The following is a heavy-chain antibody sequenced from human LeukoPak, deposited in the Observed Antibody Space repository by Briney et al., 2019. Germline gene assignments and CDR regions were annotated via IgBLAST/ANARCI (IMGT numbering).Heavy chain of an antibody. CDR1: GGSISSSSYY. CDR2: IYYSGST. V-gene: IGHV4-39*01. CDR3: ARGVCSGGSCLLSNWYFDL. Sequence: KSSETLSLTCTVSGGSISSSSYYWGWIRQPPGKGLEWIGSIYYSGSTYYNPSLKSRVTISVDTSKNQFSLKLSSVTAADTAVYYCARGVCSGGSCLLSNWYFDLWGRGTLVTVSS. J-gene: IGHJ2*01. D-gene: IGHD2-15*01.